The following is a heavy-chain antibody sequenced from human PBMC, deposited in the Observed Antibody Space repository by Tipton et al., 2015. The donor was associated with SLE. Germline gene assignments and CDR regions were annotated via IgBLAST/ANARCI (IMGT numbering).Heavy chain of an antibody. CDR1: GASFNGYY. D-gene: IGHD1-26*01. Sequence: GLVKPSETLSLTCAVSGASFNGYYWSWIRQPPGKGLEWIGEINHGGITNYTPSLKSRVTLSADKSKNQFSLSLASVTAADTAIYYCARANSGYWGQGTLVTVSS. V-gene: IGHV4-34*10. CDR2: INHGGIT. CDR3: ARANSGY. J-gene: IGHJ4*02.